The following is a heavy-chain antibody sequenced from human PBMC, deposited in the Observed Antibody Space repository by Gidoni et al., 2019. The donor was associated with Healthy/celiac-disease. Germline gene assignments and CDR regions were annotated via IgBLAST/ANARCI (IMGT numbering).Heavy chain of an antibody. V-gene: IGHV5-51*01. CDR2: IYPGDSET. D-gene: IGHD3-3*01. CDR3: ARQKFLEWLSEAEYFDY. J-gene: IGHJ4*02. Sequence: EVQLVQSGAEVKKPGESLKISCKGSGYSFTSYWIGWVRQMPGKGLEWMGSIYPGDSETRYSPSFQGQVTISADKSISTAYLQWSSLKASDTAMYYCARQKFLEWLSEAEYFDYWGQGTLVTVSS. CDR1: GYSFTSYW.